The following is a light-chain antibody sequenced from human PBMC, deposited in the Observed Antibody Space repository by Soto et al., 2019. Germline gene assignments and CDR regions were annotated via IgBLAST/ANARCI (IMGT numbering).Light chain of an antibody. V-gene: IGKV4-1*01. Sequence: DIVMTRSPDSLPVSLGERATINCKSSQSLLYSSNNKNYLAWYQQKPGQPPKLLIFWAYTRESGVPDRFSGSASGTDFTLTISRLQAEDEAVYYCQQYYYTPYSFGQGTKMQIK. CDR3: QQYYYTPYS. J-gene: IGKJ2*03. CDR2: WAY. CDR1: QSLLYSSNNKNY.